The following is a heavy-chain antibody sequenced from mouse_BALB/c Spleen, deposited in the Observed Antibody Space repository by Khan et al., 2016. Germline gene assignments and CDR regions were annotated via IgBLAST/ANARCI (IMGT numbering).Heavy chain of an antibody. D-gene: IGHD2-3*01. CDR1: VYSITSDYA. CDR2: ISYSGST. Sequence: EVKLLESGPGLVKPSQSLSLTCTVTVYSITSDYAWNWIRQFQGNKLEWMGYISYSGSTSYNPSLKSRISITRDTSKNPFFLQLNSVTTEDTATYYCARSNEGYFDQAGFADWGQGTLVTVAA. CDR3: ARSNEGYFDQAGFAD. V-gene: IGHV3-2*02. J-gene: IGHJ3*01.